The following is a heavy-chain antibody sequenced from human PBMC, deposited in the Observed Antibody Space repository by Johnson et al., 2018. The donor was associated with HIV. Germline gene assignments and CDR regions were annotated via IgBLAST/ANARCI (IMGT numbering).Heavy chain of an antibody. CDR1: GLTFSSHA. D-gene: IGHD3-16*01. CDR3: GSVGEVGRAFDI. CDR2: ISYDGSNK. J-gene: IGHJ3*02. V-gene: IGHV3-30*04. Sequence: QVQLVESGGGVVQPGRSLRLSCAVSGLTFSSHAMHWVRQAPGQGLAWVAVISYDGSNKYYADSVKGRFTISRDNSTNTLYLQMNSLRAADTAVYYCGSVGEVGRAFDIWGQGTMVTVSS.